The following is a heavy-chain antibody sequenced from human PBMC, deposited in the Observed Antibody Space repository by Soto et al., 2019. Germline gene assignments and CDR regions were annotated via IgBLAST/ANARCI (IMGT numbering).Heavy chain of an antibody. CDR1: GSTFSSSA. D-gene: IGHD6-19*01. V-gene: IGHV3-23*01. CDR3: SRNTSGRQGSTLDI. CDR2: ISGSGSVT. J-gene: IGHJ3*02. Sequence: GGSLRLSCAASGSTFSSSAMTWVRQAPGKGLEWVSAISGSGSVTYYTSSVRGRFTISRDNSRNTLYLQMNNLRAEETSVYYCSRNTSGRQGSTLDIWGQGTMVTVSS.